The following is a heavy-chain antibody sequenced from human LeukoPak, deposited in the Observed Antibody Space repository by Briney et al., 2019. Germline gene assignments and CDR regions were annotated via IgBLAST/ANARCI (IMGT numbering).Heavy chain of an antibody. J-gene: IGHJ4*02. CDR3: AKDSGSYYIDY. CDR2: ISWDGGST. Sequence: GGSLRLSCAASGFTFDDYAMHWVRQAPGKGLEGVSLISWDGGSTYYADSVKGRLTISRENSKNSLYLQMNSLRAEDTALYYCAKDSGSYYIDYWGQGTLVTVSS. V-gene: IGHV3-43D*03. D-gene: IGHD1-26*01. CDR1: GFTFDDYA.